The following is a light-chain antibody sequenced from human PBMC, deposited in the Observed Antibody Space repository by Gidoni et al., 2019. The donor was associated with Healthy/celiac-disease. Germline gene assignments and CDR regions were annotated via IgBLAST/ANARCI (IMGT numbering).Light chain of an antibody. CDR3: QQRSNAYT. Sequence: ESVLTQSPATLSLSPGERATLSCRASQSVSSYLAWYQQKPGQAPRLPIYDASNRATGIPARFSGSGSGTDFTLTISSLEPEDFAVYYCQQRSNAYTFGQGTKLEIK. CDR2: DAS. CDR1: QSVSSY. V-gene: IGKV3-11*01. J-gene: IGKJ2*01.